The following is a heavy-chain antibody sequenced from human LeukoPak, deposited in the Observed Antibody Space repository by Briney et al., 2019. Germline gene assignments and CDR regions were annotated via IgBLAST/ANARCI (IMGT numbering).Heavy chain of an antibody. D-gene: IGHD6-19*01. CDR1: GYTFTSYA. CDR3: ARELDIAVAGHYYYYGMDV. V-gene: IGHV1-3*01. J-gene: IGHJ6*02. CDR2: INAGNGNT. Sequence: ASVKVSCRASGYTFTSYAMHWVRQAPGQRLEWMGWINAGNGNTKYSQKFQGRVTITADESTSTAYMELSSLRSEDTAVFYCARELDIAVAGHYYYYGMDVWGQGTTVTVSS.